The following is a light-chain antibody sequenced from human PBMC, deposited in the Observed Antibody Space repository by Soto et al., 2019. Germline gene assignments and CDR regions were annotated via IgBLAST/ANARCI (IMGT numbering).Light chain of an antibody. CDR1: QSIGSW. V-gene: IGKV1-5*03. CDR3: QHYYGYSWT. Sequence: DIQMTQSPSSLYASVGDRVTITCRASQSIGSWLAWFQQKPGKAPKVLIYKASNLESGVPSRFSGSGSGTEFTLTISSLQSDDFATYYCQHYYGYSWTFGQGTKVDIK. CDR2: KAS. J-gene: IGKJ1*01.